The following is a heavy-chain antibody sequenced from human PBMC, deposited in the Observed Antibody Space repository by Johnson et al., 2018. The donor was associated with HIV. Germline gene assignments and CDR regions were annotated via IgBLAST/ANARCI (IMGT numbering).Heavy chain of an antibody. CDR2: INWNGEST. D-gene: IGHD3-10*01. J-gene: IGHJ3*02. CDR3: ARDRGWGDAFDI. Sequence: VQLVESGGGLMQPGGSLRLSCAASGFIVSSNCMTWVRQAPGKGLEWVSGINWNGESTGYAESVKGRFTIFRDNAKNSTYLEMNSLRVEDTALYYCARDRGWGDAFDIWGQGTMVTVSS. V-gene: IGHV3-20*04. CDR1: GFIVSSNC.